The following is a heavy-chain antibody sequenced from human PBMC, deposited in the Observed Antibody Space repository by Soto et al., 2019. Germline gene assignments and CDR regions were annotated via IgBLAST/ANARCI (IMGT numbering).Heavy chain of an antibody. CDR2: IIPIFGTS. CDR1: GDTFSSYA. D-gene: IGHD5-18*01. Sequence: QVHLVQSGAEVKKPGSSVKVSCKASGDTFSSYAISWVRQAPGQGPEWMGGIIPIFGTSNYAQNFQGRLTITADESTSTAYMELSSLGSEDTAVYYCARGLHGYTYVQNWFDPWGQGTLVTASS. CDR3: ARGLHGYTYVQNWFDP. V-gene: IGHV1-69*01. J-gene: IGHJ5*02.